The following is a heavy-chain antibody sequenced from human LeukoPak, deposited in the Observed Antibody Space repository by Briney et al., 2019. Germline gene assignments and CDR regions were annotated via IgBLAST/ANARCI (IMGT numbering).Heavy chain of an antibody. D-gene: IGHD3-3*01. V-gene: IGHV1-18*01. CDR1: GYTFTSYG. CDR2: ISAYNGNA. J-gene: IGHJ4*02. CDR3: ARQTGITILGVIDY. Sequence: ASVKVSCKASGYTFTSYGISWVRQAPGQGLEWMGWISAYNGNANYAQKLQGRVTMTTDTSTSTAYMELRSLRSDDTAVYYCARQTGITILGVIDYWGQGTLVTVST.